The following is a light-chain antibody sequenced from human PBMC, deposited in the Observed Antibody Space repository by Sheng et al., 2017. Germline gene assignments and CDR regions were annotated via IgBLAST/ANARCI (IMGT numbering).Light chain of an antibody. CDR3: QQYNIWPFT. CDR2: DAS. J-gene: IGKJ2*01. Sequence: EIVLTQSPGTLSLSPGERATLSCRASQSVSSSYLAWYQQKPGQAPRLLIYDASNRATGIPARFSGSGSGTEFTLSISILQSEDFAVYHCQQYNIWPFTFGQGTKLEIK. CDR1: QSVSSSY. V-gene: IGKV3D-15*03.